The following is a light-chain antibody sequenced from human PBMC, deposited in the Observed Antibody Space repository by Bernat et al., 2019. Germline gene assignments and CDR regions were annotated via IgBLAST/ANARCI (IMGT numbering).Light chain of an antibody. CDR1: SSDIGSNS. V-gene: IGLV1-51*01. CDR3: GTWGSGLNGV. J-gene: IGLJ2*01. Sequence: QSVLTQPPSVSAAPGQKVTISCSGSSSDIGSNSVSWYQHLPGTVPKLVIYDNNKRPSGIPDRFSGSKSATSATLGITGLQTWDEADYYCGTWGSGLNGVFGGGTKLTVL. CDR2: DNN.